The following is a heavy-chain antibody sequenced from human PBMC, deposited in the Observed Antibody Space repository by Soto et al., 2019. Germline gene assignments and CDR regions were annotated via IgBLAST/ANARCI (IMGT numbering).Heavy chain of an antibody. CDR2: TYYRSRWYN. CDR3: AREFTHNVSSDCYRGS. V-gene: IGHV6-1*01. Sequence: SQTLSLTCAISGDSVSGTSAAWNWIRQSPSRGLEWLGRTYYRSRWYNDYAVSVKSRITVTPDTSKNQFSLHLNSLTPEDSAVYYCAREFTHNVSSDCYRGSWGRRALVTVSS. D-gene: IGHD2-21*02. CDR1: GDSVSGTSAA. J-gene: IGHJ4*01.